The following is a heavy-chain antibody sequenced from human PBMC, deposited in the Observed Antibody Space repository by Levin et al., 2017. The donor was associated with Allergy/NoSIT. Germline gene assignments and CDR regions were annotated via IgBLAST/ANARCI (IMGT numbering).Heavy chain of an antibody. V-gene: IGHV3-21*01. Sequence: SCAASGFTFSSYTMDWVRQAPGKGLEWLSSISGSGNYIYYADSVKGRFTISRDNAKNSLYLQMNSLRAEDTAVYYCARESGYSSAWSFLTPPSCFDPWGQGTLVTVSS. CDR3: ARESGYSSAWSFLTPPSCFDP. CDR2: ISGSGNYI. J-gene: IGHJ5*02. CDR1: GFTFSSYT. D-gene: IGHD6-19*01.